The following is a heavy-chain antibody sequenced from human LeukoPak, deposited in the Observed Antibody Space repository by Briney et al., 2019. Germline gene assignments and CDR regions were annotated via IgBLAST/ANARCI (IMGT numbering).Heavy chain of an antibody. CDR1: GYTFTSYG. V-gene: IGHV1-18*01. Sequence: ASVKVSCKASGYTFTSYGISWVRQAPGQGLEWMGWISAYNGNTNYAQKLQGRVTMTTDTSTSTAYMELRSLRSDDTAVYYCARAVGATEVARPIDYWGQGTLVTVSS. J-gene: IGHJ4*02. CDR2: ISAYNGNT. CDR3: ARAVGATEVARPIDY. D-gene: IGHD1-26*01.